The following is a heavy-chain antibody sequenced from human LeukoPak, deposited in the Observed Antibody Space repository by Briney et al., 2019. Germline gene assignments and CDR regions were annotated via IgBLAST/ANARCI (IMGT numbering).Heavy chain of an antibody. J-gene: IGHJ5*02. CDR2: ISGSGGST. Sequence: GGSLRLSCAASGFTFSSHAMSWVRQAPGKGLEWVSAISGSGGSTYYADSVKGRFTISRDNSKNTLYLQMNSLRAEDTAVYYCAKLLGFGELLRWFDPWGQGTLVTVSS. D-gene: IGHD3-10*01. CDR3: AKLLGFGELLRWFDP. CDR1: GFTFSSHA. V-gene: IGHV3-23*01.